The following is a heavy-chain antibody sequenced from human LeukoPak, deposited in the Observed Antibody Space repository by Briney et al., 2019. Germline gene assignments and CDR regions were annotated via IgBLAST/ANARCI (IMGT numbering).Heavy chain of an antibody. V-gene: IGHV4-34*01. CDR3: ARVGITIFGVVIIPPFDY. D-gene: IGHD3-3*01. CDR1: GGSFSGYY. J-gene: IGHJ4*02. Sequence: SETLSLTCAVYGGSFSGYYWSWIRQPPGKGLEWIGEINHSGSTNYNPSLKSRVTISVDTSKNQFSLKLSSVTAADTAVYYCARVGITIFGVVIIPPFDYWGQGTLVTVSS. CDR2: INHSGST.